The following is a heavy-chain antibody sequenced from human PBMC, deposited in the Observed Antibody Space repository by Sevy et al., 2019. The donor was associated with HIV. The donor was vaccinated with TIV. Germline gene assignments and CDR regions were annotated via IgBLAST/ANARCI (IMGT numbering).Heavy chain of an antibody. CDR2: IWYDGTNK. Sequence: GGSLRLSCAASGFTYSSYGMHWVRQAPGKGLEWVAVIWYDGTNKEYADSVKGRFTISRDNAKNSLFLHMNTLRAEDTAVYYYARSYSSSWYILYYFEYWGQGTPVTVSS. J-gene: IGHJ4*02. V-gene: IGHV3-33*01. CDR3: ARSYSSSWYILYYFEY. CDR1: GFTYSSYG. D-gene: IGHD6-13*01.